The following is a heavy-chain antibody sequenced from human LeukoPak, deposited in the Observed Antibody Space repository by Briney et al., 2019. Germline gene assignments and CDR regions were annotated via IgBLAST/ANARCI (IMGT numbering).Heavy chain of an antibody. J-gene: IGHJ6*02. CDR1: GFTFSGSA. CDR3: TRQRYSYGYRYGMDV. CDR2: IRSKANSYAT. D-gene: IGHD5-18*01. V-gene: IGHV3-73*01. Sequence: GGSLRLSCAASGFTFSGSAMHGVRQASGKGLEWFGRIRSKANSYATAYAASVKGRFTISRDDSKNTAYLQMNSLKTEDTAVYYCTRQRYSYGYRYGMDVWGQGTTVTVSS.